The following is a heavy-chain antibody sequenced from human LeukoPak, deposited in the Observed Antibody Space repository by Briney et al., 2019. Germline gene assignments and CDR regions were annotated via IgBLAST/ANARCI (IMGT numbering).Heavy chain of an antibody. D-gene: IGHD3-10*01. CDR2: ISSSSSYI. V-gene: IGHV3-21*01. Sequence: GGSLRLSCAASGFTFSSYSMNWVRQAPGKGLEWVSSISSSSSYIYYADSVKGRFTISRDNAKNSLYLQMNSLRAEDTAVYYCAKPTRWGDGSGSYLDYWGQGTLVTVSS. J-gene: IGHJ4*02. CDR3: AKPTRWGDGSGSYLDY. CDR1: GFTFSSYS.